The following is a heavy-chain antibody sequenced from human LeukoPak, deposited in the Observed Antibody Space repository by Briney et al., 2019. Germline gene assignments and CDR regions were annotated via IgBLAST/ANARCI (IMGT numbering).Heavy chain of an antibody. Sequence: PGGSLRVSCAASGFTFSSYWMHWVRQAPGKGLVWVSRINSDGSSTSYADSVKGRFTISRDNAKNTLYLQMNSLRAEDTAVYYCARVPYYFDSSGYYYWGQGTLVTVCS. D-gene: IGHD3-22*01. CDR3: ARVPYYFDSSGYYY. V-gene: IGHV3-74*01. CDR2: INSDGSST. J-gene: IGHJ4*02. CDR1: GFTFSSYW.